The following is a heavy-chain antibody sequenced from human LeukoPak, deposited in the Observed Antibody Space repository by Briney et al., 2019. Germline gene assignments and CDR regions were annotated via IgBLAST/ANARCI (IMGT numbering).Heavy chain of an antibody. CDR3: VRDLGGRSGH. V-gene: IGHV3-74*01. CDR1: GFTFSSYA. CDR2: INEDGSTT. Sequence: GGSLRLSCAASGFTFSSYAMSWVRQAPGKGLVWVSRINEDGSTTNYADSVKGRSTIFRDNAKNTLYLQMNSLRAEDTAVYYCVRDLGGRSGHWGQGTLVTVSS. J-gene: IGHJ4*02. D-gene: IGHD1-26*01.